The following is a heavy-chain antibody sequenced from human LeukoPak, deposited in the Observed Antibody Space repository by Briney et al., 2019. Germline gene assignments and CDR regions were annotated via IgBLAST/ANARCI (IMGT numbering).Heavy chain of an antibody. CDR1: GFTFSSYS. CDR3: ARGNYGDFTLHYGLDV. J-gene: IGHJ6*02. Sequence: GGSLRHSCAASGFTFSSYSMTWVRQAPGKGLEWVSSISSSSSFIFYANSVKGRFTISRDNAKISLYLQINSLRAEDTAVYYCARGNYGDFTLHYGLDVWGQGTTVTVSS. CDR2: ISSSSSFI. V-gene: IGHV3-21*01. D-gene: IGHD4-17*01.